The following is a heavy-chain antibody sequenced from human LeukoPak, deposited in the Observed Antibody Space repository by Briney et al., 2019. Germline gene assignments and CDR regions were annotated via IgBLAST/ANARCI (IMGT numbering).Heavy chain of an antibody. D-gene: IGHD3-22*01. J-gene: IGHJ6*02. CDR2: ISWNSGSI. CDR1: GFTFSDYY. Sequence: GGSLRLSCAASGFTFSDYYMSWIRQAPGKGLEWVSGISWNSGSIGYADSVKGRFTISRDNAKNSLYLQMNSLRAEDTALYYCAKDRSGYRNYGMDVWGQGTTVTVSS. CDR3: AKDRSGYRNYGMDV. V-gene: IGHV3-9*01.